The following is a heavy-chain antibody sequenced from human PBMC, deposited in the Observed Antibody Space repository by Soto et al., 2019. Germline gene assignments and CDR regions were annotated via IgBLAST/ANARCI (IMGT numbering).Heavy chain of an antibody. CDR1: GFTFSSYG. J-gene: IGHJ6*02. V-gene: IGHV3-33*01. Sequence: QVQLVESGGGVVQPGRSLRLSCAASGFTFSSYGMHWVRQAPGTGLEWVAVIWYDGNKIYYGDSVKGRFTISRDNSKNTLYLQRNSLRAEDTAVYYCARYFNYYYYGMDVWGQGTTVTVSS. CDR3: ARYFNYYYYGMDV. CDR2: IWYDGNKI.